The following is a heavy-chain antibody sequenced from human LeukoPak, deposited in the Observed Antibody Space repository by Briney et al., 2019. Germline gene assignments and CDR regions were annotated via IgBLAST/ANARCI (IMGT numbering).Heavy chain of an antibody. CDR3: AKDMYSSSWYTPFDY. J-gene: IGHJ4*02. V-gene: IGHV3-23*01. D-gene: IGHD6-13*01. Sequence: GGSLRLSCAATGFTFSNYAIHWGRQAPGKGLEWVSAISGSGGSTYYADSVKGRFTISRDDSKNTLYLQMNSLRAEDTAVYYCAKDMYSSSWYTPFDYWGQGTLVTVSS. CDR1: GFTFSNYA. CDR2: ISGSGGST.